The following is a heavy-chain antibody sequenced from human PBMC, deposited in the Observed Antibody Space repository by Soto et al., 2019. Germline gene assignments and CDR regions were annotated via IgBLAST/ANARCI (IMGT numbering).Heavy chain of an antibody. J-gene: IGHJ4*02. D-gene: IGHD3-9*01. CDR2: IYYSGGT. Sequence: PPGKGLEWIGSIYYSGGTYYNPSLKSRVTISVDTSKNQFSLKLSSVTAADTAVYYCASVNILTGYYLDLWVQGTLVTVSS. CDR3: ASVNILTGYYLDL. V-gene: IGHV4-39*01.